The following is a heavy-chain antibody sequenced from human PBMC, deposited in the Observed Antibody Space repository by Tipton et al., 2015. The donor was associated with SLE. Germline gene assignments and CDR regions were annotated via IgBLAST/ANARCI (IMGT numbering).Heavy chain of an antibody. Sequence: TLSLTCTFSGGSISSYYWSWIRQPPGKGLEWIGYIYYSGSTNYNPSLKSRVTISVDTSKNQFSLKLSSVTAADTAVYYCARGGAARPIDYWGQGTLVTVSS. V-gene: IGHV4-59*01. J-gene: IGHJ4*02. CDR3: ARGGAARPIDY. CDR1: GGSISSYY. CDR2: IYYSGST. D-gene: IGHD6-6*01.